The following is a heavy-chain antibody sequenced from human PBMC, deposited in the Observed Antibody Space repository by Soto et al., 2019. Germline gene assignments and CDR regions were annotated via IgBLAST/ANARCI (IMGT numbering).Heavy chain of an antibody. CDR1: GFTFDSYW. CDR3: AKDFKISGGHYGSLNYYYGMDV. Sequence: GSLRLSCAASGFTFDSYWMTWVRQAPGKGLEWVDHIKQDGGQTYYVDSVKGRFTISRDNAKTSLYLQMNSLRAEDTSVYYCAKDFKISGGHYGSLNYYYGMDVWGQGTTVTVSS. D-gene: IGHD3-10*01. J-gene: IGHJ6*02. CDR2: IKQDGGQT. V-gene: IGHV3-7*01.